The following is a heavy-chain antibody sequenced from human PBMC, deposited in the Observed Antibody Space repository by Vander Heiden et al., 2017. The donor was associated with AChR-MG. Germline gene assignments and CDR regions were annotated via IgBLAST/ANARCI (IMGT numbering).Heavy chain of an antibody. D-gene: IGHD5-18*01. CDR2: IYYSGST. Sequence: QVQLQESGPGLVKPSQTLSLTCTVSGGSISSGGYYWSWIRQHPGKGLEWIGYIYYSGSTYYNPSIKSRVTISVDTSKNQFSLKLSSVTAADTAVYYCARVFGGRGIQLWRRLYYFDYWGQGTLVTVSS. J-gene: IGHJ4*02. CDR1: GGSISSGGYY. V-gene: IGHV4-31*03. CDR3: ARVFGGRGIQLWRRLYYFDY.